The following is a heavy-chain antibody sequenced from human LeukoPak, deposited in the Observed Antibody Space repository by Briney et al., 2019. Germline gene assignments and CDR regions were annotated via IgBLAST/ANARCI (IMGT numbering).Heavy chain of an antibody. V-gene: IGHV4-61*02. Sequence: SETLSLTCTVSGGSISSGSYYWGWVRQPAGKGLEWIGRIYTSGSTNYNPSLKRRVTISVNTSKNQFSLKLSSLTAADTAVYYCARETTVVSVDAFDIWGQGTMVTVSS. J-gene: IGHJ3*02. CDR2: IYTSGST. D-gene: IGHD4-23*01. CDR3: ARETTVVSVDAFDI. CDR1: GGSISSGSYY.